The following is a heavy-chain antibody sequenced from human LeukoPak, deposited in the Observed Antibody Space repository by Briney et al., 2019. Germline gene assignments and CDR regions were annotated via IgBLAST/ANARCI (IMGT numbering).Heavy chain of an antibody. CDR1: GYTFTGYY. CDR2: INPDSGGT. V-gene: IGHV1-2*04. D-gene: IGHD5-12*01. Sequence: ASVKVSCKASGYTFTGYYIHWVRQAPGQGLEWMGWINPDSGGTKYAQKFQGWVTMTRDTSISTAYMELSRLRSDDTAVYYCARDSRWLRYNYWGQGTLVTVSS. J-gene: IGHJ4*02. CDR3: ARDSRWLRYNY.